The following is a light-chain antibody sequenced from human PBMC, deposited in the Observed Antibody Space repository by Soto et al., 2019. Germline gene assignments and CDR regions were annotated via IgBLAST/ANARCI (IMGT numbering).Light chain of an antibody. J-gene: IGKJ2*03. CDR1: QTLSKSNDKNY. V-gene: IGKV4-1*01. Sequence: DIVMTQSPDSLAVSLGERATLNCKSSQTLSKSNDKNYVAWYQQKPGQPPRPLLYWASTRESGVPDRFSGSGSGTDFTLTITNLQAEDVAVYYCHQYYSLPQSFGQGTKLEIK. CDR2: WAS. CDR3: HQYYSLPQS.